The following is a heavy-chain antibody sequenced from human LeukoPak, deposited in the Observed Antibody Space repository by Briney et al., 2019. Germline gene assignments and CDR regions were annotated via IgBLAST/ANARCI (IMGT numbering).Heavy chain of an antibody. Sequence: GGSLTLSCPSSGFTFSNYYMHWVRQAPGKGRLWISHINGDGSSTGYADSVKGRFTISRDNAKNILYLQMNSLRAEDTAVYYCSRGTYPYSSDNWGQGALVTVSS. CDR3: SRGTYPYSSDN. J-gene: IGHJ4*02. D-gene: IGHD3-10*01. V-gene: IGHV3-74*01. CDR1: GFTFSNYY. CDR2: INGDGSST.